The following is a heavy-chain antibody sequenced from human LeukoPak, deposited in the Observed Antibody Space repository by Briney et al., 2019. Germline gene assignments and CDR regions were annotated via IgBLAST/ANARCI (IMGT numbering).Heavy chain of an antibody. CDR1: GGSFSGYY. J-gene: IGHJ4*02. CDR3: ARGPLPVVAAPYFVY. D-gene: IGHD2-15*01. CDR2: INHSGST. V-gene: IGHV4-34*01. Sequence: SETLSLTCAVYGGSFSGYYWSWVRQPPGKGLEWIGEINHSGSTNYNPSLKSRVTISVDTSKNQFSLKLSSVTDADTAVYYCARGPLPVVAAPYFVYWRQATLVTVSS.